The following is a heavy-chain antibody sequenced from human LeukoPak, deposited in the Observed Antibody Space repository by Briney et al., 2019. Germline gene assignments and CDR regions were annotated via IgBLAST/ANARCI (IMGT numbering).Heavy chain of an antibody. Sequence: PGGSLRLSCAASGFTVSSNYMSWVRQAPGKGLEWASVIYSGGSTYYADSVKGRFTISRDNSKNTLYLQMNSLRAEDTAVYYCARDSGSGSYYSYYYYYYGMDVWGQGTTVTVSS. D-gene: IGHD3-10*01. V-gene: IGHV3-66*01. CDR2: IYSGGST. CDR3: ARDSGSGSYYSYYYYYYGMDV. J-gene: IGHJ6*02. CDR1: GFTVSSNY.